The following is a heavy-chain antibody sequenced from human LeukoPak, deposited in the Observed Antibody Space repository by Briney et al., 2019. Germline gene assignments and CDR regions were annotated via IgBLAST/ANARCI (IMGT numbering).Heavy chain of an antibody. CDR3: ASHDSSTWYRDYSDY. CDR1: RFTFSTYA. D-gene: IGHD6-13*01. CDR2: IKQDGSEK. V-gene: IGHV3-7*01. Sequence: GGSLRLSCAASRFTFSTYAMSWVRQAPGKGLEWVANIKQDGSEKFYVDSVKGRFSISRDNAKNSLYLQMNSLRAEDTAVYYCASHDSSTWYRDYSDYWGQGTLVTVSS. J-gene: IGHJ4*02.